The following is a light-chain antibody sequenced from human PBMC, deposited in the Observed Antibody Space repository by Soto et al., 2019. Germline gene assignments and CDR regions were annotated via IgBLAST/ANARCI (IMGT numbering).Light chain of an antibody. J-gene: IGKJ1*01. CDR3: MQATDLPA. CDR2: RVS. Sequence: DVVMTQSQLSLPVTLGQPASISCKSNQSLVYSDGNTYLNWFQQRPGHSPRRLIYRVSKRDSGVPDRFTGSGSGTNFTLKISRVEAEDVGPYYCMQATDLPACGQGTKVERK. CDR1: QSLVYSDGNTY. V-gene: IGKV2-30*01.